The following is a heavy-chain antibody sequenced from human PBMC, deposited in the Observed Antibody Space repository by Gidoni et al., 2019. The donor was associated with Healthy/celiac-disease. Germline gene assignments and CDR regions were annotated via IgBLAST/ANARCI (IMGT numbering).Heavy chain of an antibody. D-gene: IGHD6-13*01. CDR3: ARGLDRSSSWYEQPFQH. CDR1: GGTFSSYA. J-gene: IGHJ1*01. CDR2: VIPIFGTA. V-gene: IGHV1-69*01. Sequence: QVQLVQSGAEVKKPGSSVKVSCKASGGTFSSYAISWVRQAPGQGLEWMGGVIPIFGTANYAQKFQGRVTITADESTSTAYMELSSLRSEDTAVYYCARGLDRSSSWYEQPFQHWGQGTLVTVSS.